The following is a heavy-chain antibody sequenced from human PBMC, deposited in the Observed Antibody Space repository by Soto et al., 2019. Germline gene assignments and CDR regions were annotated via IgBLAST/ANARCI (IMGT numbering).Heavy chain of an antibody. CDR1: GGTFSSYA. J-gene: IGHJ4*02. CDR2: IIPIFGTA. Sequence: QVQLVQSGAEVKKPGSPVKVSCKASGGTFSSYAISWVRQAPGQGLEWMGGIIPIFGTANYAQKFQGRVTITADESTSTAYMELSSLRSEDTAVYYCARDRGITGTTDDSVDYWGQGTLVTVSS. D-gene: IGHD1-7*01. CDR3: ARDRGITGTTDDSVDY. V-gene: IGHV1-69*01.